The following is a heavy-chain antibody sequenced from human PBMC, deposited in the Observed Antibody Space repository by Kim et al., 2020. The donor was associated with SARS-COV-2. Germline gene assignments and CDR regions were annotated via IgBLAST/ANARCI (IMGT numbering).Heavy chain of an antibody. J-gene: IGHJ3*02. CDR1: GFTFSSYG. D-gene: IGHD3-16*01. V-gene: IGHV3-30*03. CDR2: ISYDGSNK. CDR3: AGSVLGGAFDI. Sequence: GGSLRLSCAASGFTFSSYGMHWVRQAPGKGLEWVAVISYDGSNKYYADSVKGRFTISRDNSKNTRYLQMNSLRAGDTAVYYCAGSVLGGAFDIWGHGTMV.